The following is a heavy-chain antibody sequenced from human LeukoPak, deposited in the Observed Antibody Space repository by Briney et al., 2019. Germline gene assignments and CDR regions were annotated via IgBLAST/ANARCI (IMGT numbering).Heavy chain of an antibody. J-gene: IGHJ3*02. V-gene: IGHV1-69*13. CDR1: GGTFSSYA. CDR3: AREEREYCGGDCNDAFDI. CDR2: IIPIFGTA. D-gene: IGHD2-21*02. Sequence: SVKVSFKASGGTFSSYAISWVRRAPGQGLEWMGGIIPIFGTANYAQKFQGRVTITADESTSTAYMELSRLRSEDTAVYYCAREEREYCGGDCNDAFDIWGQGTMVTVSS.